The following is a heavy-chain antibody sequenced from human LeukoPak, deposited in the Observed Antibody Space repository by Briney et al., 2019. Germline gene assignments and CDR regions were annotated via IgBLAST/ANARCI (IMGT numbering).Heavy chain of an antibody. Sequence: GGSLRLSCAASGFTFSSHWMTWVRQPPGKGLEWVANIKEDGSVKYYVDSVKGRFTISRDNTKNALYLQMNSLRADDTAVYFCARDSTWRLDYWGQGTLITVSS. CDR1: GFTFSSHW. J-gene: IGHJ4*02. CDR2: IKEDGSVK. CDR3: ARDSTWRLDY. V-gene: IGHV3-7*03. D-gene: IGHD5-12*01.